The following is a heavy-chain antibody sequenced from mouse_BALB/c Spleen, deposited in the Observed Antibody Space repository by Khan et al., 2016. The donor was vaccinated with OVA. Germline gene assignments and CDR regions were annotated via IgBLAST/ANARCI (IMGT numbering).Heavy chain of an antibody. Sequence: EVQLQESGPSLVKPSQTLSLTCSVTGDSITSGYWNWIRKFPGNKLEYMGYIIYTGYTYYNPSLKRRISITRHTSKNQYYLQLSSVTDEDTATNYGARSTYRYAFVYWGQGTLVTVSA. CDR3: ARSTYRYAFVY. CDR2: IIYTGYT. CDR1: GDSITSGY. D-gene: IGHD2-12*01. J-gene: IGHJ3*01. V-gene: IGHV3-8*02.